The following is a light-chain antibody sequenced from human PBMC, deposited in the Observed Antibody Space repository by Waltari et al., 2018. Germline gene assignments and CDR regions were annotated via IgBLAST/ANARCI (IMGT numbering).Light chain of an antibody. CDR3: HQYGNSPRT. V-gene: IGKV3-20*01. CDR1: QSVNANS. J-gene: IGKJ3*01. CDR2: GAS. Sequence: EIVLTQSPGTLSLSPGEGASLSCRASQSVNANSLAWYQQKPDQAPRLLIYGASTRATGIPDRFSGSGSGTDFTLTITRLEPEDFAVYFCHQYGNSPRTLGPGTKLDIK.